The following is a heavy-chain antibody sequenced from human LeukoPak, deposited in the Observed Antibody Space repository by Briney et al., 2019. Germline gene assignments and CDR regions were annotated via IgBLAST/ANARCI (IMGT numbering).Heavy chain of an antibody. V-gene: IGHV3-23*01. CDR1: GFTFSAYN. CDR3: ATPGGIAAAGNY. CDR2: ISGSGGST. J-gene: IGHJ4*02. D-gene: IGHD6-13*01. Sequence: GGSLRLSCAASGFTFSAYNMNWVRRTPGKGREWVSAISGSGGSTYYADSVKGRFTISRDNSKNTLYLQMNSLRAEDTAVYYCATPGGIAAAGNYWGQGTLVTVSS.